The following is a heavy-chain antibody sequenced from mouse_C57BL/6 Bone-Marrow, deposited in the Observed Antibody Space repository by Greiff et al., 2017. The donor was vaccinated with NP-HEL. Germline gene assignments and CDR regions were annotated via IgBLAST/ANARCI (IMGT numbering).Heavy chain of an antibody. CDR2: SRNKANDYTT. J-gene: IGHJ4*01. CDR3: ARDAPLLWSMDY. V-gene: IGHV7-1*01. D-gene: IGHD2-1*01. CDR1: GFTFSDFY. Sequence: EVQLVESGGGLVQSGRSLRLSCATSGFTFSDFYMEWVRQAPGKGLEWIAASRNKANDYTTEYSASVKGRFIVSRDTSQSILYLQMNALRAEDTAIYYCARDAPLLWSMDYWGQGTSVTVSS.